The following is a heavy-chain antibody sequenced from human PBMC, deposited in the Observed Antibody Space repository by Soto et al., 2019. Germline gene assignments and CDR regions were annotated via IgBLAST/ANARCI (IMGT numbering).Heavy chain of an antibody. CDR1: GFTFSIYT. D-gene: IGHD1-26*01. J-gene: IGHJ4*02. V-gene: IGHV3-23*01. Sequence: EVQLLESGGGLVQPAGSLRLSCAASGFTFSIYTMSWFRQAPGKGLEWVSSIYGNGRSTFYSASVKGRFTISRDNSGNTVYLQMSSLRAEDTAISYCATDFTPDSRWDIDYCGQGSLVTVSS. CDR3: ATDFTPDSRWDIDY. CDR2: IYGNGRST.